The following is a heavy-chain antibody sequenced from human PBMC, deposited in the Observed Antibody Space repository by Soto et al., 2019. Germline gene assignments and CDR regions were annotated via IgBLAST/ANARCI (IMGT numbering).Heavy chain of an antibody. CDR1: GGTISGYY. CDR3: ARGQRFSDWFDP. V-gene: IGHV4-4*07. Sequence: PSETLSLTCSVSGGTISGYYWTWIQQPAGKGLEWIGRIYSSGNTKYNPSLQSRVTMSLDTSNNQFSLRLTSVTAADTAVYYCARGQRFSDWFDPWGQGTLVTVS. J-gene: IGHJ5*02. D-gene: IGHD3-3*01. CDR2: IYSSGNT.